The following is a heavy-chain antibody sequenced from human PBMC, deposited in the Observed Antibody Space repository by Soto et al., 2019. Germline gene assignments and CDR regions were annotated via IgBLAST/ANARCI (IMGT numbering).Heavy chain of an antibody. CDR3: ARGATMAWSSYYAMDV. D-gene: IGHD3-10*01. V-gene: IGHV1-69*06. CDR2: IVPIYAAA. J-gene: IGHJ6*02. Sequence: QVQLVQSGAEVKKPGSSVKVSCKASGDTFSSYTISWVRQAPGQGLEWMGGIVPIYAAANYAQKFQGRVTITADKSTSTVYMELTTLRSEDTAVYYCARGATMAWSSYYAMDVWGQGTTVTVSS. CDR1: GDTFSSYT.